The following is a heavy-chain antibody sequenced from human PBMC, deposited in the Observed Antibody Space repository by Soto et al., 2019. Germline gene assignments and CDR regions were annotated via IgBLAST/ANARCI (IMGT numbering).Heavy chain of an antibody. J-gene: IGHJ5*02. CDR2: ISAYNGNT. CDR1: GYTFTSYG. CDR3: AREAAGTRGLTAPYNWFDP. V-gene: IGHV1-18*01. Sequence: ASVKVSCKASGYTFTSYGISWVRQAPGQGLEWMGWISAYNGNTNYAQKLQGRVTMTTDTSTSTAYMELRSLRSDDTAVYYCAREAAGTRGLTAPYNWFDPWGQGNLVTVSS. D-gene: IGHD6-13*01.